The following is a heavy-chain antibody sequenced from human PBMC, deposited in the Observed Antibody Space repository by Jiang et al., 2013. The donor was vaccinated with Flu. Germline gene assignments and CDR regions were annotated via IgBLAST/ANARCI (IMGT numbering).Heavy chain of an antibody. D-gene: IGHD1-26*01. V-gene: IGHV3-48*02. CDR2: ISSSSDSI. Sequence: MNWVRPGVHGKGLEWVSYISSSSDSIYYADSVRGRFTISRDNAENSLYLQMNGLRDEDTAVYYCARDSGEWDRWYDAFDIWGQGTVVTVSS. CDR3: ARDSGEWDRWYDAFDI. J-gene: IGHJ3*02.